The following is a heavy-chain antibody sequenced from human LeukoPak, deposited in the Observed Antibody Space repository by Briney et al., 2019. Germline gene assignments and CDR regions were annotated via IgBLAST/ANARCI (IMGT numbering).Heavy chain of an antibody. V-gene: IGHV4-34*01. CDR3: ARRIAARPRGKGLFIDY. J-gene: IGHJ4*02. Sequence: SETLSLTCAVYGGSLSGSYWSWIRQPPGKGLEWIGEINHSGSANYNPSLKSRVTLSIDKSKNQFSLNLNSVTAADTAVYYCARRIAARPRGKGLFIDYWGQGTLVTVSS. D-gene: IGHD6-6*01. CDR1: GGSLSGSY. CDR2: INHSGSA.